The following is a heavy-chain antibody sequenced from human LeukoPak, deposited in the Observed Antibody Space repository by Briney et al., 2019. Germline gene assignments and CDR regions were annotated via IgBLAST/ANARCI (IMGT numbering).Heavy chain of an antibody. V-gene: IGHV4-39*07. CDR1: GGSISSSSYY. Sequence: PSQTLSLTCTVSGGSISSSSYYWGWIRQPPGKGLEWIGSIHYSGSTNYNPSLKSRVTISVDTSKNQFSLKLSSVTAADTAVYYCARGYCSGGSCYSYYYYNYMDVWGKGTTVTVSS. D-gene: IGHD2-15*01. CDR2: IHYSGST. J-gene: IGHJ6*03. CDR3: ARGYCSGGSCYSYYYYNYMDV.